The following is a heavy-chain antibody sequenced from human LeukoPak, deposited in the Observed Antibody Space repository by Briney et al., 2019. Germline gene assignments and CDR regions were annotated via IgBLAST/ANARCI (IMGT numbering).Heavy chain of an antibody. Sequence: PGGSLRLSCAASEFTFSSYAMSWVRQAPGKGLEWVSAISGSGGSTYYADSVKGRFTISRDKSKNTLYLQMNSLRAEDTAVYFCATPSPLFPWDTGMVNFDHWGQGTLVTVSS. V-gene: IGHV3-23*01. CDR2: ISGSGGST. CDR3: ATPSPLFPWDTGMVNFDH. J-gene: IGHJ4*02. CDR1: EFTFSSYA. D-gene: IGHD5-18*01.